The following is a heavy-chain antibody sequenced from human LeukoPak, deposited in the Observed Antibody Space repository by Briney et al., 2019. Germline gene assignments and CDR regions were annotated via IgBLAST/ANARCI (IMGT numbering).Heavy chain of an antibody. D-gene: IGHD1-1*01. CDR3: ARTTVHEDLDS. CDR2: IFYRGTT. CDR1: GGSLSNYY. J-gene: IGHJ4*02. Sequence: SETLSLTCTVSGGSLSNYYWSWIRQPPGTRLEWIAYIFYRGTTKYNPALQSRATISLDTSRNQFSLKLNSVTAADTAVYYCARTTVHEDLDSWGQGTLVTVSS. V-gene: IGHV4-59*08.